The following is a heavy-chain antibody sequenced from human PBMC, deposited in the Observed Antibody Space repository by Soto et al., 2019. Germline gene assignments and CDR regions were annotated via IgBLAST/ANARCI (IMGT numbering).Heavy chain of an antibody. CDR3: VTYDYGGKNDAFDI. J-gene: IGHJ3*02. Sequence: VSLLLSCSASGFTFSSYAMHWVRQAPGKGLEYVSAISSNGGSTYYADSVKGRFTISRDNSKNTLYLQMSSLRAEDTAVYYCVTYDYGGKNDAFDIWGQGTMVTVSS. CDR2: ISSNGGST. D-gene: IGHD4-17*01. CDR1: GFTFSSYA. V-gene: IGHV3-64D*06.